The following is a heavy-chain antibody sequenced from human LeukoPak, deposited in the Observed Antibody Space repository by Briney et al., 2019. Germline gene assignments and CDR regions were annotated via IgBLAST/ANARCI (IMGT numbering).Heavy chain of an antibody. V-gene: IGHV1-18*01. D-gene: IGHD4-17*01. CDR3: ARVVTDGDYDPHLQIDY. CDR2: ISAYNGNI. Sequence: GASVKVSCKASDYTFTGYGICWVRQAPGQGLEWMGWISAYNGNINYAQKLQGRVTMTADTSTSTAYMELRSLRSDDTAVYYCARVVTDGDYDPHLQIDYWGQGTLVTVSS. J-gene: IGHJ4*02. CDR1: DYTFTGYG.